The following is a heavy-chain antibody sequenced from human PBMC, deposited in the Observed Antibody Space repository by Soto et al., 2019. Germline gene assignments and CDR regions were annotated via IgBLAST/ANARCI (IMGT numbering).Heavy chain of an antibody. CDR2: ISWNSGSI. V-gene: IGHV3-9*01. CDR3: AKSRYYDSSGYYDAFDI. J-gene: IGHJ3*02. D-gene: IGHD3-22*01. Sequence: GGSLRLSCAASGFTFDDYAMHWVRQAPGKGLEWVSGISWNSGSIGYADSVKGRFTISRDNAKNSLYLQMNSLRAEDTALYYCAKSRYYDSSGYYDAFDIWGQGTMVTVSS. CDR1: GFTFDDYA.